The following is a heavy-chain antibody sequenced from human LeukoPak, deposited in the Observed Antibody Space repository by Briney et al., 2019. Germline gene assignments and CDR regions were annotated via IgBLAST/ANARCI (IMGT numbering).Heavy chain of an antibody. V-gene: IGHV4-4*02. CDR3: ASQRYYDSSGLDAFDI. Sequence: SGTLSLTCAVYGGSISSSNWWSWVRQPPGEGLGWIGEIYHSGSTNYIPSLKSRVTISVDKSRNQFSLKLSSVTAADTAVYYCASQRYYDSSGLDAFDIWGQGTMVTVSS. J-gene: IGHJ3*02. CDR2: IYHSGST. D-gene: IGHD3-22*01. CDR1: GGSISSSNW.